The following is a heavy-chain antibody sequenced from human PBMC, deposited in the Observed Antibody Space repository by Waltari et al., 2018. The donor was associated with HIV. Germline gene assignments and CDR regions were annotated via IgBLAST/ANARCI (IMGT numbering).Heavy chain of an antibody. V-gene: IGHV3-30*18. CDR3: AKDMHDSSGYLFEY. D-gene: IGHD3-22*01. Sequence: QVQLVESGGGVVPPGRSLRLSCAASGFTFPSDGLHWVRQAPGKGLEWVAIISSDGSNKYYADSVKGRFTISRDNSKNTLYLQMNSLRAEDTAMYYCAKDMHDSSGYLFEYWGQGTLVTVSS. CDR2: ISSDGSNK. CDR1: GFTFPSDG. J-gene: IGHJ4*02.